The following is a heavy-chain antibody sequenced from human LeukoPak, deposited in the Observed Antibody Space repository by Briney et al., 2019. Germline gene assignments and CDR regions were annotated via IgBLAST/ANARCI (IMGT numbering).Heavy chain of an antibody. V-gene: IGHV3-21*04. CDR2: ISSSSSYI. D-gene: IGHD2-8*01. CDR1: GFTFINYT. CDR3: ARDNGNKYYFDY. Sequence: GESLRLSCAASGFTFINYTMNWGRQAPGKGLEWVSSISSSSSYIYYADSMKGRFTISRDNAKSSLYLQMNSLRAEDTAVYYCARDNGNKYYFDYWGQGTLVTVSS. J-gene: IGHJ4*02.